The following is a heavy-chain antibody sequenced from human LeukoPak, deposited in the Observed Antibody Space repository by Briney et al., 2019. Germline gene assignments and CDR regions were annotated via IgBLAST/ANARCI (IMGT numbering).Heavy chain of an antibody. D-gene: IGHD3-22*01. CDR3: AKPNSGYTAFHI. CDR2: ISSSGGST. CDR1: GFTFTSYA. V-gene: IGHV3-23*01. J-gene: IGHJ3*02. Sequence: GGSLRLSCAASGFTFTSYAMSWVRQAPGKGLGWVSAISSSGGSTYYADSVKGRFTISRDNSKNTLYLQMNSLRAEDTAVYYCAKPNSGYTAFHIWGQGTMVTVPS.